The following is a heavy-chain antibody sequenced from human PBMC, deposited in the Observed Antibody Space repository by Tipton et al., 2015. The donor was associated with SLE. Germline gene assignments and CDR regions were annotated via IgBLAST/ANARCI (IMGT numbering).Heavy chain of an antibody. CDR1: GGSFSDYY. J-gene: IGHJ4*02. CDR3: ARGLRITMVRGVPFDY. D-gene: IGHD3-10*01. V-gene: IGHV4-34*01. Sequence: TLSLTCAVYGGSFSDYYWSWIRQPPGKGLEWIGEINHSGSTNYNPSLKSRVTISVDTSKNQFSLKLSSVTAADTAVYYCARGLRITMVRGVPFDYWGQGTLVTVSS. CDR2: INHSGST.